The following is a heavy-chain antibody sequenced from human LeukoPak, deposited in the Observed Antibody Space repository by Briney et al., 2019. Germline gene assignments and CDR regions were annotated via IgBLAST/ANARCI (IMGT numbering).Heavy chain of an antibody. J-gene: IGHJ4*02. Sequence: GGSLRLSCAASGFTVRTNYMSWVRQTPWKGLEWVSVIYTGGSTDYADSVKGRFTISRDTSKKTLYLQMNNLRAEDTAVYYCATTNYGNYPFDYWGQGTLVTVSS. CDR1: GFTVRTNY. CDR2: IYTGGST. D-gene: IGHD4-17*01. V-gene: IGHV3-53*01. CDR3: ATTNYGNYPFDY.